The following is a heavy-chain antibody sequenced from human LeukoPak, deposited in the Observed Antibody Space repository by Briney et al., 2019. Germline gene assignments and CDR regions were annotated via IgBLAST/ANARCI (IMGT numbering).Heavy chain of an antibody. CDR2: INPNSGGT. J-gene: IGHJ5*02. CDR1: GYAFTGYY. D-gene: IGHD6-19*01. V-gene: IGHV1-2*02. Sequence: GASVKVSCKASGYAFTGYYIHWVRQAPGQGLEWMGWINPNSGGTKYAQKFQGRVTMTRDTSINTAYMGLSRLRSDDTAVYYCAKGRVVAGSKSLTYHWFDPWGQGTLVTVSS. CDR3: AKGRVVAGSKSLTYHWFDP.